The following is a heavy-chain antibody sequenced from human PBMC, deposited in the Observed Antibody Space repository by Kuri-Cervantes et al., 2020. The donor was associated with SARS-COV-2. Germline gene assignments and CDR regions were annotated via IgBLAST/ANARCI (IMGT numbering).Heavy chain of an antibody. V-gene: IGHV3-43*02. CDR3: ARGRGDTAVDY. J-gene: IGHJ4*02. CDR1: GFTFDDYA. CDR2: ISGDGGST. D-gene: IGHD5-18*01. Sequence: GGSLRLSCAASGFTFDDYAMHWVRQAPGKGLEWVSLISGDGGSTYYADSVKGRFTISRDNSKNTLYLQMNSLRAEDTAVYYCARGRGDTAVDYWGQGTLVTVSS.